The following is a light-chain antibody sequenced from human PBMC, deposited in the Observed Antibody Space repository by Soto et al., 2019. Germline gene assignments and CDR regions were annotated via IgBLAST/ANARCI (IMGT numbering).Light chain of an antibody. CDR1: QSISSW. Sequence: DIQMTQSPSTLSASVGDRVTITCRASQSISSWLVWYQQKPGKAPKLLIYKASSLESGVPSRFSGSGSGTEFTLTISSLQPDDFATYYCQQYNSYSRTFGQGTKV. CDR3: QQYNSYSRT. CDR2: KAS. V-gene: IGKV1-5*03. J-gene: IGKJ1*01.